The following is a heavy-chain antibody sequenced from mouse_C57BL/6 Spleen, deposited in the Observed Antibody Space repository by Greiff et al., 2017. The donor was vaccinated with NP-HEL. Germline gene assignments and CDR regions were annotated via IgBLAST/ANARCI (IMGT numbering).Heavy chain of an antibody. D-gene: IGHD1-1*01. CDR3: ARFYGSSYY. Sequence: QVQLQQSGPELVKPGASVKLSCKASGYAFSRSWMNWVKQRPGTGLEWIGRIYPGDGDTNYNGKFKGKATLTADKSSSTAYMQLRILTSEDSAVYFCARFYGSSYYWGQGTTLTVSS. J-gene: IGHJ2*01. V-gene: IGHV1-82*01. CDR2: IYPGDGDT. CDR1: GYAFSRSW.